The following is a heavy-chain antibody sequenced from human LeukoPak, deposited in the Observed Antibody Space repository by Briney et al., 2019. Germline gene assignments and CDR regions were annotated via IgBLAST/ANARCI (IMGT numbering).Heavy chain of an antibody. CDR2: IYSGGST. D-gene: IGHD6-19*01. CDR3: ARESPAVAWHPLDY. Sequence: PGGSLRLSCAASGFTVSSNYMNWVRQAPGKGLEWVSVIYSGGSTYYADSVKGRFTISRDNSKNTLYLQMNSLRAEDTAVYYCARESPAVAWHPLDYWGQGTLVTVSS. J-gene: IGHJ4*02. V-gene: IGHV3-53*01. CDR1: GFTVSSNY.